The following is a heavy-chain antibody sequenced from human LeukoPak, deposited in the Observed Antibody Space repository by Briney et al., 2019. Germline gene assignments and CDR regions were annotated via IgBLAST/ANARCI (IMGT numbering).Heavy chain of an antibody. J-gene: IGHJ6*02. CDR2: INHSGST. D-gene: IGHD3-3*01. CDR3: ARDVLRFLEWPAGGMDV. Sequence: KPSETLSLTCAVYGGSFSGYYWSWIRQPPGKGLEWIGEINHSGSTNYNPSLKSRVTISVDTSKNQFSLKLSSVTAADTAVYYCARDVLRFLEWPAGGMDVWGQGTTVTVSS. CDR1: GGSFSGYY. V-gene: IGHV4-34*01.